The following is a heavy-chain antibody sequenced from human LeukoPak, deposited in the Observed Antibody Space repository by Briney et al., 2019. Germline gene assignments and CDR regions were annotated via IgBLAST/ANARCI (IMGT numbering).Heavy chain of an antibody. CDR1: GHSLTDVS. V-gene: IGHV1-24*01. CDR2: FDPEDGET. CDR3: AIAKGVGAISPNAFDI. D-gene: IGHD1-26*01. Sequence: ASVTVSCKVSGHSLTDVSIQWVRQAPGKGLEWMGGFDPEDGETVFARKFQGRVTMTEDTFTGSAYMELSRLRSDDTAVYYCAIAKGVGAISPNAFDIWGQGTMVTVSS. J-gene: IGHJ3*02.